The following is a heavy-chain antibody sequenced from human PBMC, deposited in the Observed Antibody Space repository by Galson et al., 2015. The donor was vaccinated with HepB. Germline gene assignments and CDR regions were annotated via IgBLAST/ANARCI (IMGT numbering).Heavy chain of an antibody. J-gene: IGHJ6*02. V-gene: IGHV3-15*01. CDR3: TTDRGYYYGMDV. CDR1: GFTFSNAW. Sequence: SLRLSCAASGFTFSNAWMSWVRQAPGKGLEWVGRIKSKTDGGTTDYAAPVKGRFTISRDDSKNTLYLQMNSLKTEDTAVYYCTTDRGYYYGMDVRGQGTTVTVSS. CDR2: IKSKTDGGTT. D-gene: IGHD3-10*01.